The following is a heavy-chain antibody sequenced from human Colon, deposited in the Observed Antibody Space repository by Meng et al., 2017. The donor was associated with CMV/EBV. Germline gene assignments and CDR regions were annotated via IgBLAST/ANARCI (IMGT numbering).Heavy chain of an antibody. CDR1: GGSFSGYY. CDR2: INHSGST. CDR3: ARGPSSCSSTSCYTIRQYITMVRGVISAFDI. D-gene: IGHD3-10*01. J-gene: IGHJ3*02. Sequence: LSCAVHGGSFSGYYWSGIRQPPGKGLEWIGEINHSGSTNYNPSLKSRVTISVDTSKNQFSLKLSSVTAADTAVYYCARGPSSCSSTSCYTIRQYITMVRGVISAFDIWGQGTMVTVSS. V-gene: IGHV4-34*01.